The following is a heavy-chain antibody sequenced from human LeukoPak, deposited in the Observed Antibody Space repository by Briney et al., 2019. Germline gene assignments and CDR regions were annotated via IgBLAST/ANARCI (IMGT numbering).Heavy chain of an antibody. J-gene: IGHJ3*02. Sequence: GGSLRLSCAASGFTFSTYSMNWVRQAPGKGLEWVSSISGSSSYIHYADSVKGRFTISRDNAKNSLYLQMNSLRAEDTAVYYCAREGARLYGDPTDAFGIWGQGTMVTVSS. CDR3: AREGARLYGDPTDAFGI. V-gene: IGHV3-21*01. D-gene: IGHD4-17*01. CDR2: ISGSSSYI. CDR1: GFTFSTYS.